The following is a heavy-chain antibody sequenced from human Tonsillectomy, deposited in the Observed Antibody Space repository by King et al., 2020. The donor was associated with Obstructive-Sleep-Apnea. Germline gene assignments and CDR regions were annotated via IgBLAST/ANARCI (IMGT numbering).Heavy chain of an antibody. D-gene: IGHD4-17*01. CDR3: ARDPGNQATVPHFFFFYV. CDR2: INPNSGGT. V-gene: IGHV1-2*02. Sequence: VQLVQSGAEVKKPGASVKVSCKASGYTFTGYYMHWVRQAPGQGLEWMGWINPNSGGTNYAQKFQGRVTMTRDTSISTAYMELSRLRSDDTAVYYCARDPGNQATVPHFFFFYVWGQGTLVTVSS. CDR1: GYTFTGYY. J-gene: IGHJ4*02.